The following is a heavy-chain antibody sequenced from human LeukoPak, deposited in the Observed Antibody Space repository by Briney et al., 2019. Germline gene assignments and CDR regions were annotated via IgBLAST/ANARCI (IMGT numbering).Heavy chain of an antibody. V-gene: IGHV1-2*02. CDR2: VSPHSGAT. J-gene: IGHJ4*02. D-gene: IGHD3-10*01. CDR3: ASKTGGSGSPFDY. CDR1: GGTFSSYA. Sequence: ASVKVSCKASGGTFSSYAISWVRQAPGQGLEWMGWVSPHSGATNYAQKFQGRVTMTRDTSISTAYMELSRLRSDDTAVYYCASKTGGSGSPFDYWGQGTLVTVSS.